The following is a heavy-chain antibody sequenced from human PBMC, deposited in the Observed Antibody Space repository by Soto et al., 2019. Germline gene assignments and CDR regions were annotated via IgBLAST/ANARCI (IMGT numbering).Heavy chain of an antibody. V-gene: IGHV3-21*01. J-gene: IGHJ4*02. CDR1: GFTFTRYS. CDR3: ARESEDLTSNFDY. Sequence: PGGSLRLSCAASGFTFTRYSMNWVRQAPGKGLEWVSSISSTTNYIYYADSMKGRFTVSRDNAKNSVYLEMNSLSAEDTAVYYCARESEDLTSNFDYWGQGTLVTVSS. CDR2: ISSTTNYI.